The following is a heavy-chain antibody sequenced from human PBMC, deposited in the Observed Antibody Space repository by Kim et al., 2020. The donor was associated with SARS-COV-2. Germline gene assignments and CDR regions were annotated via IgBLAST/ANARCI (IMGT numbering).Heavy chain of an antibody. Sequence: VKSRITINPDTSKNQFSLQLNSVTPEDTAVYYCARGYSYGYPSGNWYFDLWGRGTLVTVSS. D-gene: IGHD5-18*01. J-gene: IGHJ2*01. CDR3: ARGYSYGYPSGNWYFDL. V-gene: IGHV6-1*01.